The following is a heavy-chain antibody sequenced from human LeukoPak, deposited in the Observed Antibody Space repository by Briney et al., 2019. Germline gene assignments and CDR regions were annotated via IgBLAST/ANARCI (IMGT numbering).Heavy chain of an antibody. CDR2: MNPNSGNT. Sequence: ASVKVSCKXSGYTFTSYDINWVRQATGQGLEWMGRMNPNSGNTGYAQKFQGRVTMTRNTSISTAYMELSSLRSEDTAVYYCARGPTRDYYDSSGPFDYWGQGTLVTVSS. CDR1: GYTFTSYD. V-gene: IGHV1-8*01. J-gene: IGHJ4*02. D-gene: IGHD3-22*01. CDR3: ARGPTRDYYDSSGPFDY.